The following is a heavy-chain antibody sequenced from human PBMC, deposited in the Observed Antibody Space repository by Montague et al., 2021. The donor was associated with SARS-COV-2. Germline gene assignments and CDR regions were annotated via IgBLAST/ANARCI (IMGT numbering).Heavy chain of an antibody. J-gene: IGHJ3*02. CDR1: GGSITSYY. D-gene: IGHD3-9*01. V-gene: IGHV4-59*01. Sequence: SETLSLTCTVSGGSITSYYWTWIRQRPGKGLELVWRICYSGSTNXNPSLNRRVTISVDASKNQFSLTLSSVTAADTAVYACAGTGLEVYGILTGYTVNAFDMWGQGTMVTVSS. CDR3: AGTGLEVYGILTGYTVNAFDM. CDR2: ICYSGST.